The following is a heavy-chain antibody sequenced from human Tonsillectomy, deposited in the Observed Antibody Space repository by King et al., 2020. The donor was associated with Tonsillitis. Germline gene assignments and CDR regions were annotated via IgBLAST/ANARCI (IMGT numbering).Heavy chain of an antibody. D-gene: IGHD1-26*01. CDR3: ARVAEYSGSSFDY. V-gene: IGHV4-4*07. Sequence: VQLQESGPGLVKPSETLSLTCTVSGGSISSYYCSWIRQPAGKGLELIGRIYTSGSTNYNPSLKSRVTMSVDTSQNQFSLKLSSVTAADTAVYYCARVAEYSGSSFDYWGQGTLVTVSS. J-gene: IGHJ4*02. CDR2: IYTSGST. CDR1: GGSISSYY.